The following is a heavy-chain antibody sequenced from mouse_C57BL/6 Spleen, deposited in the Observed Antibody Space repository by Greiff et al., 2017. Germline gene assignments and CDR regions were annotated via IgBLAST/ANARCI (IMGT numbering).Heavy chain of an antibody. Sequence: QVQLKESGAELAKPGASVKLSCKASGYTFTSYRMHWVKQRPGQGLEWIGYIHPSSGYTKYNQKFKDKATLTADKSSSTAYMQLSSLTYEDAAVDYCARGVYGSSDWYFDVWGTGTTVTVSS. D-gene: IGHD1-1*01. CDR2: IHPSSGYT. CDR1: GYTFTSYR. J-gene: IGHJ1*03. CDR3: ARGVYGSSDWYFDV. V-gene: IGHV1-7*01.